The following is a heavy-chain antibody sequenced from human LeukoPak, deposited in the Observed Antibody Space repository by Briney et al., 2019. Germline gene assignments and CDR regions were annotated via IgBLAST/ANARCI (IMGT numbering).Heavy chain of an antibody. D-gene: IGHD3-22*01. CDR3: ARDPVRPAHEYSPYDSSGFYWYFDL. Sequence: GGSLRLSCAASGFTFSDYSFNWVRQAPGKGLGWVSSISSSTRYIFYADSVKGRFTISRDNAKNSLFLQMNSLRAEDTAMYYCARDPVRPAHEYSPYDSSGFYWYFDLWGRGTLVTVSS. CDR2: ISSSTRYI. CDR1: GFTFSDYS. J-gene: IGHJ2*01. V-gene: IGHV3-21*01.